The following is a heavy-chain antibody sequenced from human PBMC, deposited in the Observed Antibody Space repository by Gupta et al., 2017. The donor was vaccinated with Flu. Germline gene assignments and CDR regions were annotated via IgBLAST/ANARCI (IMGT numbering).Heavy chain of an antibody. V-gene: IGHV4-34*01. CDR3: ARGENYDFWSGYYTQIFED. CDR1: SGYY. Sequence: SGYYWSWIRQPPGKGLEWIGEINHSGSTNYNPSLKSRVTISVDTSKNQFSLKLSSVTAADTAVYYCARGENYDFWSGYYTQIFEDWGQGTLVTVSS. J-gene: IGHJ4*02. CDR2: INHSGST. D-gene: IGHD3-3*01.